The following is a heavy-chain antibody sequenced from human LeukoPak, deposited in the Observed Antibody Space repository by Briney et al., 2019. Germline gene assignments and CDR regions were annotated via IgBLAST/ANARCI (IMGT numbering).Heavy chain of an antibody. CDR1: GGSISSYY. D-gene: IGHD4/OR15-4a*01. CDR3: ARHSYGATAYFDY. V-gene: IGHV4-59*08. Sequence: PSETLSLTCTVSGGSISSYYWSWIRQPPGKGLEWIGYIYYSGSTNYNPSLKSRVTISVDTPKNQFSLKLISVAAADTAVYYCARHSYGATAYFDYWGQGTLVTVSS. CDR2: IYYSGST. J-gene: IGHJ4*02.